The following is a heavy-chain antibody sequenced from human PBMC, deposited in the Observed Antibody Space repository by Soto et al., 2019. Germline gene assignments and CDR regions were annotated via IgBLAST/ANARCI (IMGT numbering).Heavy chain of an antibody. D-gene: IGHD4-17*01. CDR3: ARAYGASYAFYR. CDR1: GYTFTSYY. Sequence: QVQLVQSGAEVKKPGASVKVSCKASGYTFTSYYMHWVRQAPGQGLEWMGIINPSGGSTSNSQKFQCRHTLTRDTAKSTVYIELRSLRSEDWAVYYEARAYGASYAFYRLGQGTIVNGSS. J-gene: IGHJ3*01. CDR2: INPSGGST. V-gene: IGHV1-46*01.